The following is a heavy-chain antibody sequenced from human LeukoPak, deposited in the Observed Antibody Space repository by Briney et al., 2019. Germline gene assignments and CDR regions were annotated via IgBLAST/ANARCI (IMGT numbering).Heavy chain of an antibody. CDR1: GGTFSNYA. CDR3: ARDRITLRVDAFDI. V-gene: IGHV1-69*05. CDR2: IIPIFGTA. J-gene: IGHJ3*02. Sequence: SVKVSCKASGGTFSNYAISWVRQAPGQGLEWMGGIIPIFGTANYAQKLQGRVTMTTDTSTSTAYMELRSLRSDDTAVYYCARDRITLRVDAFDIWGQGTMVTVSS. D-gene: IGHD3-10*01.